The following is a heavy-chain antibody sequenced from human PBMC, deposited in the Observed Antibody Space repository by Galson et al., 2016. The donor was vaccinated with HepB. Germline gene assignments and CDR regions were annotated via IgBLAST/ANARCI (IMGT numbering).Heavy chain of an antibody. CDR2: IYYSWST. CDR1: GGSISTGGYY. CDR3: WRRISGYYNS. D-gene: IGHD3-22*01. V-gene: IGHV4-31*03. J-gene: IGHJ4*02. Sequence: TLSLTCSVSGGSISTGGYYWSWIRQHPGKGLEWIGNIYYSWSTSYNPSLQSRLSISVDTSKNQFSLNLSSVTVADTAVYYWWRRISGYYNSWGQGTLVTVSS.